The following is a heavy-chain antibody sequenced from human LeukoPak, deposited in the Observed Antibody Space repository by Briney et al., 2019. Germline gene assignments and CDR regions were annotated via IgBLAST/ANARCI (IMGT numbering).Heavy chain of an antibody. CDR2: ISGSGGSA. V-gene: IGHV3-23*01. Sequence: GGSLRLSCAASGFTLSSYAMSWARQAPGKGLEWVSAISGSGGSAYYADSVKGRFTIPRDNSKNTLYLQMNSLRAEDTAVYYCAKGNYDFGSENWFDPWGQGTLVTVSS. J-gene: IGHJ5*02. D-gene: IGHD3-3*01. CDR1: GFTLSSYA. CDR3: AKGNYDFGSENWFDP.